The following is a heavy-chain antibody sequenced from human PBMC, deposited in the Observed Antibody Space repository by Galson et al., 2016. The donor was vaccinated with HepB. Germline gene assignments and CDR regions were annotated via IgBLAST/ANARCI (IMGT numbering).Heavy chain of an antibody. CDR3: ARHWGRNSRIDY. CDR2: IYHSGTT. Sequence: ETLSLTCGVSGGAMRTFYWSWIRQSPGKGLEWIGYIYHSGTTYYNPSLKSRVTISIDTWNNKFSLKMTGMTASDTAVYYCARHWGRNSRIDYWGQGTLVTVSS. D-gene: IGHD3-16*01. V-gene: IGHV4-59*08. J-gene: IGHJ4*02. CDR1: GGAMRTFY.